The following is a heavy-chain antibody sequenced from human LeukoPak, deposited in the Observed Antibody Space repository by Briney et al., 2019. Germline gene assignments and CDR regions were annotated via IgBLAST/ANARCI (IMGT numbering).Heavy chain of an antibody. J-gene: IGHJ4*02. CDR2: INWNGGST. CDR1: GFIFDDYG. CDR3: ARLRGWYSGTYYGYFDY. V-gene: IGHV3-20*04. D-gene: IGHD1-26*01. Sequence: GGSLRLSCAASGFIFDDYGMGWVRQAPGKGLEWVSGINWNGGSTGYADSVKGRFTISRDNARNSLYLQMNSLRAEDTALYYCARLRGWYSGTYYGYFDYWGQGTLVTVSS.